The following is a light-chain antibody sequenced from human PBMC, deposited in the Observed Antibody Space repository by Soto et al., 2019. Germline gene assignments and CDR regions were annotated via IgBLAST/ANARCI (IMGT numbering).Light chain of an antibody. CDR1: QSLSSAY. CDR3: QQYGTSFT. Sequence: EIVLAQSPGTLSLSPGETATLSCRASQSLSSAYLAWYQQKPGQAPRIIIYDASSRAAGIPDRFSGSGSGTDFTLTISRLEPEDFAVYYCQQYGTSFTFGPGTKVDIK. CDR2: DAS. V-gene: IGKV3-20*01. J-gene: IGKJ3*01.